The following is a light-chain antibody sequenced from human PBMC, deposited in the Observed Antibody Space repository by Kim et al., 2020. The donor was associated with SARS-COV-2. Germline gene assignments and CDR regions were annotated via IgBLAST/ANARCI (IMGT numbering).Light chain of an antibody. J-gene: IGKJ5*01. V-gene: IGKV1-16*01. CDR3: QQYSAFPLN. Sequence: ASVGDRVTITCRASQDIGDYLALFQQIPGKAPKSLIYGASILQPCVSPRVSGSGSGAEFSPTISSLQPEDFATYYCQQYSAFPLNFGQGTRLEIK. CDR2: GAS. CDR1: QDIGDY.